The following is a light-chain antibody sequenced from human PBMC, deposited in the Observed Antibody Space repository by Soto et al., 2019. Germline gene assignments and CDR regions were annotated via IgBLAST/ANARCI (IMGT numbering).Light chain of an antibody. Sequence: QSVLTQPASVSGSPGQSITISCTGTSSDVGSYNLVSWYQQHPGKAPKLMIYEVIKRPSGVSNRFSGSKSGNTASLTISGLQAEDEADYYCCSYAGSSTLGFGGGTKVTVL. CDR3: CSYAGSSTLG. CDR2: EVI. CDR1: SSDVGSYNL. V-gene: IGLV2-23*02. J-gene: IGLJ3*02.